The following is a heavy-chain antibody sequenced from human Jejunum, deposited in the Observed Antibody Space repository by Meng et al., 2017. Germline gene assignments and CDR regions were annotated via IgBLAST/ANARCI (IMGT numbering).Heavy chain of an antibody. CDR3: ARGDDWAKSGNF. CDR2: IHPSGRT. V-gene: IGHV4-34*01. Sequence: QVHSRHVGPGRFKPSETLALTCDVYGGSFSDKYFTWIRQPPGKGLEWIGEIHPSGRTYYRPSLQSRVTITLATSKNQFSLTLNSVTAADTAVYYCARGDDWAKSGNFWGQGTLVTVSS. D-gene: IGHD3-9*01. CDR1: GGSFSDKY. J-gene: IGHJ4*02.